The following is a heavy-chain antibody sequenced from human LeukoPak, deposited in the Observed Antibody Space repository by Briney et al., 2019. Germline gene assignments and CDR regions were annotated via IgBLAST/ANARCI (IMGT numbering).Heavy chain of an antibody. V-gene: IGHV4-61*01. CDR3: ARLKAGWLVLDY. D-gene: IGHD6-19*01. CDR2: IYYSEST. Sequence: PSETLSLTCTVSGGSVSSGSYYWSWIRQPPGKGLEWIGYIYYSESTNYNPSLKSRVTISVDTSKNQFSLKLSSVTAADTAVYYCARLKAGWLVLDYWGQGTLVTVSS. J-gene: IGHJ4*02. CDR1: GGSVSSGSYY.